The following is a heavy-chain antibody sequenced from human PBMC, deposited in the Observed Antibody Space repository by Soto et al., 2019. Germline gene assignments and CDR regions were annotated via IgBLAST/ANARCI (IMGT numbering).Heavy chain of an antibody. Sequence: VSCKASGGTFSSYAISWVRQAPGQGLEWMGGIIPIFGTANYEQKFQGRVTITADKSTSTAYMELSSLRSEDTAVYYCARLPSAYTVGATTXWGQGTLVTVSX. D-gene: IGHD1-26*01. J-gene: IGHJ4*02. V-gene: IGHV1-69*06. CDR3: ARLPSAYTVGATTX. CDR1: GGTFSSYA. CDR2: IIPIFGTA.